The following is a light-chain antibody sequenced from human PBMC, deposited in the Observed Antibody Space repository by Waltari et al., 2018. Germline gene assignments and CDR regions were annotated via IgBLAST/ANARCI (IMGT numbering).Light chain of an antibody. CDR1: QSVLYSSNNKNY. V-gene: IGKV4-1*01. Sequence: DIVINQSPDPLAVSLGARATINCQSSQSVLYSSNNKNYLAWYQQKPGQPPKLLIYWASTRESGVPDRFSGSGSGTDFTLTISSLLAEDVALYYCQQYYTSPPTFGPGTRVDIK. CDR3: QQYYTSPPT. J-gene: IGKJ3*01. CDR2: WAS.